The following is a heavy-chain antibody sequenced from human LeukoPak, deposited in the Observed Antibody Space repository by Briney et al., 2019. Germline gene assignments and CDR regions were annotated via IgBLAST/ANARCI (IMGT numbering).Heavy chain of an antibody. CDR3: ARHATTRFTVNRFDP. J-gene: IGHJ5*02. V-gene: IGHV5-51*01. Sequence: GESLKISCATSGYRFTNYWIGWVRQMPGKGLEFMGIINPGDSDTRYSPSFHGQVTISADKSFSTAYLQFHSLKASDTAMYYCARHATTRFTVNRFDPWGQGTLVTVFS. CDR2: INPGDSDT. CDR1: GYRFTNYW. D-gene: IGHD1-26*01.